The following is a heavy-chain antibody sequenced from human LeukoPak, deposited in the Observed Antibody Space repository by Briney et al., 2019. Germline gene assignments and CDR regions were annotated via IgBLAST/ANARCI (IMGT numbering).Heavy chain of an antibody. CDR2: ITPYNGDT. Sequence: ASVKVSCKASGYTFNTYGITWVRQAPGQGLEWMGWITPYNGDTNYAQNLQDRVTMTTDTSTSTAYMELRSLRSDDTAVYFCARVAGVSYNYFDSWGQGTLVTVSS. V-gene: IGHV1-18*01. J-gene: IGHJ4*02. CDR1: GYTFNTYG. D-gene: IGHD1-26*01. CDR3: ARVAGVSYNYFDS.